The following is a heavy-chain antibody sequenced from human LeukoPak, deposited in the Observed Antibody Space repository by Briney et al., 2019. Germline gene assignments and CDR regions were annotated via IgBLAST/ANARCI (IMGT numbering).Heavy chain of an antibody. CDR1: GGSISSYY. CDR3: ARDGSISDAFDI. D-gene: IGHD6-6*01. V-gene: IGHV4-59*12. J-gene: IGHJ3*02. Sequence: SETLSLTCTVSGGSISSYYWSWIRQPPGKGLEWIGYIYYSGSTNYNPSLKSRVTISVDTSKNQFSLKLSSVTAADTAVYYCARDGSISDAFDIWGQGTMVTVSS. CDR2: IYYSGST.